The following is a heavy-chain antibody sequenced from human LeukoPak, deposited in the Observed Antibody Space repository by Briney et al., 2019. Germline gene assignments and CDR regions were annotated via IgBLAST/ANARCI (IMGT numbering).Heavy chain of an antibody. CDR2: IYHSGNT. Sequence: SETLSLTCIVSGGSISSGSHYWGWIRQPPGKGLEWIGTIYHSGNTYYNPSLKSRVTISVDTSKNQFSLKLSSVTAADTAVYYCARGIRDYSNHLNYWGQGTLVTVSS. CDR1: GGSISSGSHY. D-gene: IGHD4-11*01. CDR3: ARGIRDYSNHLNY. V-gene: IGHV4-39*07. J-gene: IGHJ4*02.